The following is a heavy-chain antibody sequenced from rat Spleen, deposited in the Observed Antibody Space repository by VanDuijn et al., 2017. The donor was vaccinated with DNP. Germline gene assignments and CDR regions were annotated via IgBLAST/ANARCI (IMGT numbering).Heavy chain of an antibody. CDR2: ITNTGGSI. J-gene: IGHJ2*01. D-gene: IGHD1-12*02. V-gene: IGHV5-31*01. CDR3: TRENYYDGRYYPFDN. CDR1: GFSFNNYW. Sequence: EVQLVESGGGPVQPGRSLKLSCVASGFSFNNYWMSWIRQAPGKGLEWVASITNTGGSIYYPDSVKGRFTISKDNAQNTLYLQMNSLRSEDTATYYCTRENYYDGRYYPFDNWGQGVMVTVSS.